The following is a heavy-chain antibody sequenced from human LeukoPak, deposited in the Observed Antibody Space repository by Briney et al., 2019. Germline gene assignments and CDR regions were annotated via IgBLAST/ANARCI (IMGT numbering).Heavy chain of an antibody. J-gene: IGHJ4*02. D-gene: IGHD3-10*01. CDR2: INHSGRT. Sequence: SETLSLTCAVYVGSFSGYYWSWIRQPPGKGLEWMGEINHSGRTNYNPSLKSRVTISVDTSKNQFSLKLSSVTAADTAVYYCRIHTVDNGLLWFGESQGDYWGQGTLVTVSS. V-gene: IGHV4-34*01. CDR3: RIHTVDNGLLWFGESQGDY. CDR1: VGSFSGYY.